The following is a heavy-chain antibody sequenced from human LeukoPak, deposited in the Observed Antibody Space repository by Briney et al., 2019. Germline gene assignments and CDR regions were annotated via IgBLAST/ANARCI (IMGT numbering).Heavy chain of an antibody. CDR3: ARDPYSGSYHDYYHGMDV. J-gene: IGHJ6*02. CDR1: GGTFSSYA. CDR2: IIPILGIA. V-gene: IGHV1-69*04. Sequence: GASVKVSCKASGGTFSSYAISWVRQAPGQGLEWMGRIIPILGIANYAQKFQGRVTITADKSTSTAYMELSSLRSEDTAVYYCARDPYSGSYHDYYHGMDVWGQGTTVTVSS. D-gene: IGHD1-26*01.